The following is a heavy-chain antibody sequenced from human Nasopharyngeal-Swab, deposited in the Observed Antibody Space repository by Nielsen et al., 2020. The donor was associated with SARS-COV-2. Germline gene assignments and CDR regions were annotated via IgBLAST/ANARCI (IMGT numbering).Heavy chain of an antibody. Sequence: GGSLRLSCAASGFTFSSYAMSWVRQAPGKGLEWVSAISGSGNSPYYADSVKGRFTISRDNSKNTLYLQMTSLRAEDTALYYCAKDVSGSTWADYYYYGMDVWGQGTTVTVSS. D-gene: IGHD6-13*01. CDR1: GFTFSSYA. CDR3: AKDVSGSTWADYYYYGMDV. CDR2: ISGSGNSP. J-gene: IGHJ6*02. V-gene: IGHV3-23*01.